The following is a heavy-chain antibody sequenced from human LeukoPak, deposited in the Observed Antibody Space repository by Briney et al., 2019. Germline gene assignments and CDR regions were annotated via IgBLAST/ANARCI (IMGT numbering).Heavy chain of an antibody. J-gene: IGHJ4*02. CDR1: GFTFSAYW. CDR3: GRDLDWLLFDY. V-gene: IGHV3-74*01. Sequence: GGSLRLSCAASGFTFSAYWMHWVRQAPGKGLVWVSRVKYDGSTTTYADSVKGRFTISRDNAKNILYLQMNSLRVEDTAVYYCGRDLDWLLFDYWGQGTLVTVSS. CDR2: VKYDGSTT. D-gene: IGHD3-9*01.